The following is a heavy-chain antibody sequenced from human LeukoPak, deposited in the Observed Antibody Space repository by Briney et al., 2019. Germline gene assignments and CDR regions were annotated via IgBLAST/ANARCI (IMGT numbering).Heavy chain of an antibody. J-gene: IGHJ4*02. D-gene: IGHD1-26*01. CDR1: GFTFSSYA. V-gene: IGHV3-30-3*01. CDR3: ARDRGSYYAWYYFDY. Sequence: PGRSLRLSCAASGFTFSSYAMHWVRQAPGKGLEWVAVISYDGSNKYYADSVKGRFTISRDNSKSTLYLQMNSLRAEDTAVYYCARDRGSYYAWYYFDYWGQGTLVTVSS. CDR2: ISYDGSNK.